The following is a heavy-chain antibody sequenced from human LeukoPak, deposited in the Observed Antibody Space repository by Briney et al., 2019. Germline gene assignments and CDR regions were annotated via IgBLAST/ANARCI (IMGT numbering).Heavy chain of an antibody. CDR3: ARDYDFWSGYSNWYFDL. Sequence: ASVKVSCKVSGYTLTELSMHWVRQAPGKGLEWMGGFDPEDGETIYAQKFQGSVTMTEDTSTDTAYMELSSLRSEDTAVYYCARDYDFWSGYSNWYFDLWGRGTLVTVSS. J-gene: IGHJ2*01. V-gene: IGHV1-24*01. CDR2: FDPEDGET. CDR1: GYTLTELS. D-gene: IGHD3-3*01.